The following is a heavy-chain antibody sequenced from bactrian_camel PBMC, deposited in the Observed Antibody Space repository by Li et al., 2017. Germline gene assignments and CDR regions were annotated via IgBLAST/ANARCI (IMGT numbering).Heavy chain of an antibody. Sequence: LVESGGGSVQAGGSLRLSCAASGYVGRHNICLGWYRQVPGKAREAIALIGNDGATKYADSVNGRFIVSQDNAKRTVYLRMNALKPEDSAMYYCVAATRPVGGNCLIFVSYNAWGQGTQVTVS. CDR2: IGNDGAT. CDR3: VAATRPVGGNCLIFVSYNA. J-gene: IGHJ4*01. D-gene: IGHD7*01. V-gene: IGHV3S53*01. CDR1: GYVGRHNIC.